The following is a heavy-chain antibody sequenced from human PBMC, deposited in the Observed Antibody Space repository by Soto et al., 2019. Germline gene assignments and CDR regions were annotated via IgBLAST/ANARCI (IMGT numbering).Heavy chain of an antibody. CDR2: ISGSGGST. Sequence: GGSLRLSCAASGFIFSSYAMSWVRQAPGKGLEWVSAISGSGGSTYYADSAKGRFTISRDNSKNTLYLQMNSLRAEDTAVYYCASLGYCGGDSCSRSDPWGQGTLVTVSS. J-gene: IGHJ5*02. CDR3: ASLGYCGGDSCSRSDP. D-gene: IGHD2-15*01. V-gene: IGHV3-23*01. CDR1: GFIFSSYA.